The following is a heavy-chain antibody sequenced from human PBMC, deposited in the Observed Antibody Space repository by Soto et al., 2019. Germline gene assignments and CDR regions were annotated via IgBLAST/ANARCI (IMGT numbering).Heavy chain of an antibody. J-gene: IGHJ4*02. Sequence: ASVKVSCKSSGYTFTTYPIHWVRQAPGQRLEWMGWINTGNSNAVYSQKFQGRVTFTRDTSASTAYMELSSLRSEDTAVYYCASSTDQLWELLSGYWGQGALVTVS. D-gene: IGHD3-22*01. V-gene: IGHV1-3*04. CDR2: INTGNSNA. CDR1: GYTFTTYP. CDR3: ASSTDQLWELLSGY.